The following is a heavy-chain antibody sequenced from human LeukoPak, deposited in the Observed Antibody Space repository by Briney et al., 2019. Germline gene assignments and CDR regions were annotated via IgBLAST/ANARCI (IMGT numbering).Heavy chain of an antibody. Sequence: GGSLRLSCAASGFTFSSYAMSWVRQAPGKGLEWVSAISGSGGSSYYADSVKGRFTISRDNSKNTLYLQMNSLRAEDTAVYYCAKVGGSYRDYYYYGMDVWGQGTTVTVSS. CDR1: GFTFSSYA. V-gene: IGHV3-23*01. CDR3: AKVGGSYRDYYYYGMDV. CDR2: ISGSGGSS. D-gene: IGHD1-26*01. J-gene: IGHJ6*02.